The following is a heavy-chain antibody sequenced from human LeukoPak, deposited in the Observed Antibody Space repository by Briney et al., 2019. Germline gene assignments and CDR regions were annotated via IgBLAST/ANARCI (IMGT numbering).Heavy chain of an antibody. CDR1: GFTFTSYW. V-gene: IGHV3-74*01. J-gene: IGHJ4*02. CDR2: INTDGTVT. Sequence: GGSPRLSSAASGFTFTSYWMHWVRQAPGKGLVWLSRINTDGTVTSYAVSLEGRFTISRDNAKNTVYLQMNSLRTEDTAVYYCARPGVGFDYWGQGALVTVSS. CDR3: ARPGVGFDY.